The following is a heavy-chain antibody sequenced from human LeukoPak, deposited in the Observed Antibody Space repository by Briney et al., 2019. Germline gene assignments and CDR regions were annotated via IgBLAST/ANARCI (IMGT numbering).Heavy chain of an antibody. CDR3: AKDLSSSSPYGMDV. Sequence: GGSLRLSCAASGFTCSSYGMHWVRQAPGKGLEWVAVISYDGSNKYYADSVKGRFTISRDNSKNTLYLQMNSLRAEDTAVYYCAKDLSSSSPYGMDVWGQGTTVTVSS. J-gene: IGHJ6*02. D-gene: IGHD6-13*01. CDR2: ISYDGSNK. CDR1: GFTCSSYG. V-gene: IGHV3-30*18.